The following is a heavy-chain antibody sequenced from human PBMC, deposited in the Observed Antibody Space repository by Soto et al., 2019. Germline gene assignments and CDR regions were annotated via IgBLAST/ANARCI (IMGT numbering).Heavy chain of an antibody. D-gene: IGHD2-8*01. CDR3: ARAYCTNGVCSEDWFDP. CDR1: GYSFTSYW. Sequence: GESLKISCKGSGYSFTSYWIGWVRQMPGKGLEWMGIIYPGDSDTRYSPSFQGQVTIPADKSISTAYLQWSSLKASDTAMYYCARAYCTNGVCSEDWFDPWGQGTLVTVSS. V-gene: IGHV5-51*01. CDR2: IYPGDSDT. J-gene: IGHJ5*02.